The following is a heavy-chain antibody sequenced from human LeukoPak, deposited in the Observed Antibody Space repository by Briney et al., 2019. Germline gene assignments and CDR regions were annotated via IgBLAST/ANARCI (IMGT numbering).Heavy chain of an antibody. CDR3: ARDGYCSGGSCSPDY. CDR2: INPNSGGT. Sequence: ASVKVSCKASGYTFTGYYMHWVRQAPGQGLEWMGWINPNSGGTNYAQKFQGRVTMTRDTSISTAYMELSRLRSDDTAVYYCARDGYCSGGSCSPDYWGQGTLVTVSS. CDR1: GYTFTGYY. D-gene: IGHD2-15*01. V-gene: IGHV1-2*02. J-gene: IGHJ4*02.